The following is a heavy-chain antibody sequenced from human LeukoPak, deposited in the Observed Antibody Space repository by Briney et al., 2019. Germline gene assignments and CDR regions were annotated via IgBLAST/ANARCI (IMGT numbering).Heavy chain of an antibody. CDR2: ISGSGIST. J-gene: IGHJ4*02. CDR1: GFNSNTYGFNTYG. Sequence: GGSLRLSCAASGFNSNTYGFNTYGMSWLRQAPGKGLEWVSIISGSGISTYYAASVKGRFTISRDNSKNTLYLQMNSLRAEDTAVYYCAKDNIFPWSYYYDSSGALDYWGQGTLVTVSS. V-gene: IGHV3-23*01. CDR3: AKDNIFPWSYYYDSSGALDY. D-gene: IGHD3-22*01.